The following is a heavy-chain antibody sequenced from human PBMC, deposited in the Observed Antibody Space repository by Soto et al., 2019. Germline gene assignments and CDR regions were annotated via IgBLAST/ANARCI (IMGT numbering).Heavy chain of an antibody. Sequence: GGSLRLSCAASGFTFSSYAMSWVRQAPGKGLEWVSSISGSGGTYYADSVKGRFTFSRDNSKNTLYLQMNSLRAEDTVVYYCAKFGMATTKRSPPYYIDYWGQGALVTVSS. CDR2: ISGSGGT. CDR1: GFTFSSYA. V-gene: IGHV3-23*01. D-gene: IGHD1-1*01. J-gene: IGHJ4*02. CDR3: AKFGMATTKRSPPYYIDY.